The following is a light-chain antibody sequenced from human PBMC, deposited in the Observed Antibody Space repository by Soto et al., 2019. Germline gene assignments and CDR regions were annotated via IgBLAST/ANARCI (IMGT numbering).Light chain of an antibody. Sequence: QSALTQSPSASGSPGQSVTISCTGTDSDVGGYNFVSWYQQHPGRAPKLMIYEVYQRPSGVPDRFSGSKSGNTASLTVSGLQAEDEANYYCSSYAASDNFVIFGGGTKLTVL. CDR2: EVY. J-gene: IGLJ2*01. V-gene: IGLV2-8*01. CDR1: DSDVGGYNF. CDR3: SSYAASDNFVI.